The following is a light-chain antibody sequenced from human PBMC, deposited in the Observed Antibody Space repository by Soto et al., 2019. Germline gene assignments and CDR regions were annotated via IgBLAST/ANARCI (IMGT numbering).Light chain of an antibody. CDR2: DAS. Sequence: ETVLTQSPATLSLSPGERATLSCRASQSVDIYLAWYQQKPGQAPRLLIYDASNRATAIPARFSGSGSGTDFTLTISSLEPEDFAVYYCQQRKYWPPLTFGQGTRLEIK. V-gene: IGKV3-11*01. J-gene: IGKJ5*01. CDR3: QQRKYWPPLT. CDR1: QSVDIY.